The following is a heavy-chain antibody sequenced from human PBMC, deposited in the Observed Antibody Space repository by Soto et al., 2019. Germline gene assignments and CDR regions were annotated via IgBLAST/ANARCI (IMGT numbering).Heavy chain of an antibody. CDR1: GYVFSDCP. CDR2: INPGNGDT. Sequence: ASVKVSCKASGYVFSDCPIHWVRQAPGQRLEWMGWINPGNGDTKYSQKFQDRVTLTRDTSATTAYMGVNTLRSEDTAIYYCARESITANDYWGQGTPVTVSS. J-gene: IGHJ4*02. CDR3: ARESITANDY. D-gene: IGHD1-20*01. V-gene: IGHV1-3*01.